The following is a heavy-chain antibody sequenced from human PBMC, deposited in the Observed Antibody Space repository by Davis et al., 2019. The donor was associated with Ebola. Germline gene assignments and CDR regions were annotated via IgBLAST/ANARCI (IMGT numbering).Heavy chain of an antibody. CDR2: IYYSGST. V-gene: IGHV4-59*01. J-gene: IGHJ5*02. Sequence: GSLRLSCAVYGGSFSGYYWSWIRQPPGKGLEWIGYIYYSGSTNYNPSLKSRVTISVDPSKNQFSLKLSSETAADTAVYYCARESRYSSGWYSTWFDPWGQGTLVTVSS. CDR3: ARESRYSSGWYSTWFDP. CDR1: GGSFSGYY. D-gene: IGHD6-19*01.